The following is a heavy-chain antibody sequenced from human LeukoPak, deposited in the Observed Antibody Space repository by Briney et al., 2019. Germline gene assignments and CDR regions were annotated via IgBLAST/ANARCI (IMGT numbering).Heavy chain of an antibody. J-gene: IGHJ4*02. CDR1: GGSISSYY. D-gene: IGHD4/OR15-4a*01. Sequence: SETLSLTCTVSGGSISSYYWGWIRQPPGKGLEWIGSIYYSGSTYYNPSLKSRVTISVDTSKNQFSLKLSSVTAAHTAVYYCARVQANSYYFDYWGQGTLVTVSS. CDR3: ARVQANSYYFDY. V-gene: IGHV4-39*07. CDR2: IYYSGST.